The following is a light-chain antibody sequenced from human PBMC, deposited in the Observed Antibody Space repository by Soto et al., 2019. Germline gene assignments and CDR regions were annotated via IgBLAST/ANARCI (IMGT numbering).Light chain of an antibody. Sequence: PQPPSVSAAPGQKVTISCSGSSSNIGNNYVSWYQQLPGTAPKLLIYENNKRPSGIPDRFSGSKSGTSATLGITGLQTGDEADYYCGTWDSSLSTGVFGGGTKLTVL. V-gene: IGLV1-51*02. CDR3: GTWDSSLSTGV. CDR1: SSNIGNNY. J-gene: IGLJ3*02. CDR2: ENN.